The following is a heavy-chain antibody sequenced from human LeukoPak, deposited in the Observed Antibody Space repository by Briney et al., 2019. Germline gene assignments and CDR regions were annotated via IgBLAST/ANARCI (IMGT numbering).Heavy chain of an antibody. J-gene: IGHJ4*02. CDR3: ATYYDISGYRFDY. CDR1: GGSISSSSYY. V-gene: IGHV4-39*01. D-gene: IGHD3-22*01. CDR2: IYYSGST. Sequence: KASETLSLTCTVSGGSISSSSYYWGWIRQPPGKGLEWIGSIYYSGSTYYNPSLKSRVTISVDTSKNQFSLKLSSVTAADTAVYYCATYYDISGYRFDYWGQGTLVTVSS.